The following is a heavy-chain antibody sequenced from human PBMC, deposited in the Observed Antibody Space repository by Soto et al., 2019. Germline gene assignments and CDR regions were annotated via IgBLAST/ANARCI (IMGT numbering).Heavy chain of an antibody. V-gene: IGHV4-31*03. CDR1: GDSTSRGGYY. CDR2: IYWSGNT. CDR3: ARDGDIQGGPPPKNYAMDV. D-gene: IGHD5-12*01. J-gene: IGHJ6*02. Sequence: QVRLQESGPGLVKPSQTLSLTCRVSGDSTSRGGYYWSWIRQHPGKGLEWIGYIYWSGNTYFNPSLKSRVSISLGTSSNQFSLNLTSVTAADTAVYYCARDGDIQGGPPPKNYAMDVWGQGTTVTVSS.